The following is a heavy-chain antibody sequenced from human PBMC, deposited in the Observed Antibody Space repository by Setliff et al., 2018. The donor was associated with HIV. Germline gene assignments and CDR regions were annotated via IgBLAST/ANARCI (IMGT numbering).Heavy chain of an antibody. Sequence: PGGSLRLSCAASGFTFDDFGMSWVRQGPGKGLEWVSSINWNGGSTGYADSVKGRFTISRDNAKNSLYLQMNSLRAEDTALYYCAKASVTSIQYFDYWGQGTLVTVSS. CDR3: AKASVTSIQYFDY. D-gene: IGHD2-2*02. CDR1: GFTFDDFG. J-gene: IGHJ4*02. CDR2: INWNGGST. V-gene: IGHV3-20*04.